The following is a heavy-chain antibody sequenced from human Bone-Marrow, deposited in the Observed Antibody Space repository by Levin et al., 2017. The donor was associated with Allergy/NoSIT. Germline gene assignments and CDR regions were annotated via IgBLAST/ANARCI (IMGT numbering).Heavy chain of an antibody. V-gene: IGHV3-30*04. CDR2: ISYDGSNK. CDR3: ARGTTVTTIALSDY. Sequence: GGSLRLSCAASGFTFSSYAMHWVRQAPGKGLEWVAVISYDGSNKYYADSVKGRFTISRDNSKNTLYLQMNSLRAEDTAVYYCARGTTVTTIALSDYWGQGTLVTVSS. D-gene: IGHD4-17*01. CDR1: GFTFSSYA. J-gene: IGHJ4*02.